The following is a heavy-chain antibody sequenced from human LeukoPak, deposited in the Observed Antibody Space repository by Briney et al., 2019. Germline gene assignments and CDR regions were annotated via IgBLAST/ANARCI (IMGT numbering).Heavy chain of an antibody. CDR2: ISGSGGST. J-gene: IGHJ3*02. Sequence: GGSLRLSCAASGFTLSSYAMSWVRQGPGKGLEWVSAISGSGGSTYYADSVKGRFTISRDNSKNTLYLQMNSLRAEDTAVYYCAMGNMAQWLVPFNAFDIWGQGTMVTVSS. D-gene: IGHD6-19*01. CDR3: AMGNMAQWLVPFNAFDI. CDR1: GFTLSSYA. V-gene: IGHV3-23*01.